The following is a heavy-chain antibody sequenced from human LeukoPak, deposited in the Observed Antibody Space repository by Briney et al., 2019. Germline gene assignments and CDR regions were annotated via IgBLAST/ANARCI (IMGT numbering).Heavy chain of an antibody. CDR1: GFIFSSYA. J-gene: IGHJ4*02. CDR2: ISGSAGTT. Sequence: GGSLRLSCAASGFIFSSYAMNWVRQAPGKGLEWVSIISGSAGTTYYADSVKGRFTISRDNSKNTLYLQMNSLRAEDTAVYYCAKVSYYYDSSGYYLGYWGQGTLVTVSS. D-gene: IGHD3-22*01. CDR3: AKVSYYYDSSGYYLGY. V-gene: IGHV3-23*01.